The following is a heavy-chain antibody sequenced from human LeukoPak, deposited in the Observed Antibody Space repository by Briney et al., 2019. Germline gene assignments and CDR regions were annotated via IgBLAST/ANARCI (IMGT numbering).Heavy chain of an antibody. CDR3: AKSNLKYYFDS. J-gene: IGHJ4*02. Sequence: GGSLRLSCAASGFTFSSYAMNWVRQAPGKGLEWVSLISGSGGSAYYADSVKGRFTVSRDNSKNTLYLQMNSLRAEDTAVYYCAKSNLKYYFDSWGQGILVTVSS. D-gene: IGHD6-6*01. V-gene: IGHV3-23*01. CDR2: ISGSGGSA. CDR1: GFTFSSYA.